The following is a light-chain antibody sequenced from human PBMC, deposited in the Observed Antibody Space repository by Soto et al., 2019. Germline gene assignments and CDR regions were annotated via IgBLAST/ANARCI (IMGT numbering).Light chain of an antibody. CDR1: SSDVGDYNY. Sequence: QSALTQPASVSGSPGQSITISCTGTSSDVGDYNYVSWYQQHPGKAPKLMIYAVSYRPSGVSNRFSGSKSGNTASLTISGLQAEDEADYYCSSYTSTSTLEVVFGEGTKLTVL. V-gene: IGLV2-14*03. CDR3: SSYTSTSTLEVV. CDR2: AVS. J-gene: IGLJ2*01.